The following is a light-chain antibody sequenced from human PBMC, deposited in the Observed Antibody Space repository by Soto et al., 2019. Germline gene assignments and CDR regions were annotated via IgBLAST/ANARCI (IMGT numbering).Light chain of an antibody. J-gene: IGLJ2*01. Sequence: QSALTQPPSASGSPGQSVTISCTGTSSDVGGYNYVSWYQQRPGKATKLMIYEVSKRPSGVPDRFSGSKSGNTASLTVSGHQAEDEADYYCSSYAGSNNPVGFCGGTKLPVL. CDR3: SSYAGSNNPVG. CDR1: SSDVGGYNY. V-gene: IGLV2-8*01. CDR2: EVS.